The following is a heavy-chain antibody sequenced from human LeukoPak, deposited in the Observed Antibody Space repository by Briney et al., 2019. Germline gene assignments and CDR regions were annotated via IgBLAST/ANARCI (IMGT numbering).Heavy chain of an antibody. Sequence: PGGSLRLSCGASGFTFSSYAMSWVGQTPGKGLEGVANIKEDGSEKYYLDSVKGRFTLSRDNAKNSLYLQMNSLRVEDTALYYCARGERIAAAFDYWGQGILVTVSS. J-gene: IGHJ4*02. D-gene: IGHD6-13*01. CDR1: GFTFSSYA. V-gene: IGHV3-7*01. CDR2: IKEDGSEK. CDR3: ARGERIAAAFDY.